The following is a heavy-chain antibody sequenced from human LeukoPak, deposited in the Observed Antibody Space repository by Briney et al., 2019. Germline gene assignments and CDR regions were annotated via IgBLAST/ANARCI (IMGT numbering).Heavy chain of an antibody. CDR3: ARALGYCSGGSCYYIYFDY. J-gene: IGHJ4*02. D-gene: IGHD2-15*01. CDR1: GYTFTSYG. CDR2: ISAYNGNT. Sequence: ASVKVSCKASGYTFTSYGISWVRQAPGQGLEWMGWISAYNGNTNYAQKLQGRVTMTTDTSTSTAYMELRSLRSDDTAVYYCARALGYCSGGSCYYIYFDYWAREPWSPSPQ. V-gene: IGHV1-18*04.